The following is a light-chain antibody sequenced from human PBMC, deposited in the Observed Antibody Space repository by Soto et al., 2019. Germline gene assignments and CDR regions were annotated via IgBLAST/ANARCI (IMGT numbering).Light chain of an antibody. J-gene: IGLJ1*01. Sequence: QSVLTQPASVSGSPGQWTTISCTGTSSDVGGYNYVSWYQHHPGKAPKLMIYDVTNRPSGVSNRFSGSKSGNTASLTISGLQTEDEADYYCSSYTSSNSYVFGTGTKDTVL. CDR1: SSDVGGYNY. CDR2: DVT. V-gene: IGLV2-14*03. CDR3: SSYTSSNSYV.